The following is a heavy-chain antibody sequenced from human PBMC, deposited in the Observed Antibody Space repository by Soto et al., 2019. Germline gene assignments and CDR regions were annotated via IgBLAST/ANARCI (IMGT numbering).Heavy chain of an antibody. Sequence: SSETLSLTCTVSGDSISHDSWSWIRQPPGQGLEWIGYMYYTGSTNYNPSLRSRVTMSVDASRNQFSLRLRSVTAADTAVYYCGRLPEGKFAYGGQGPLVPVSS. CDR2: MYYTGST. CDR1: GDSISHDS. V-gene: IGHV4-59*08. J-gene: IGHJ4*02. CDR3: GRLPEGKFAY.